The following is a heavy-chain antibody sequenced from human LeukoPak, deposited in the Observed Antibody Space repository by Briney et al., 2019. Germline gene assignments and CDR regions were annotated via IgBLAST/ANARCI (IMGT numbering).Heavy chain of an antibody. D-gene: IGHD1-26*01. CDR3: ARDLLRGSYFGWFDP. J-gene: IGHJ5*02. V-gene: IGHV4-59*01. Sequence: SETLSLTCTVSGGSISSYYWSWIRQPPGKGLEWIGYIYYSGSTNYNPSLKSRVTVSVDTSKNQFSLKLSSVTAADTAVYYCARDLLRGSYFGWFDPWGQGTLVTVSS. CDR1: GGSISSYY. CDR2: IYYSGST.